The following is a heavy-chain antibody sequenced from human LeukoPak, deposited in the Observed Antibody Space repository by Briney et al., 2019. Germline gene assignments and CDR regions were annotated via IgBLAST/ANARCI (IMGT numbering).Heavy chain of an antibody. Sequence: PSETLSLTCTVSGGSISSHYWSWLRQPPGKGLEWIGYMYYSGSTKYNSSLKSRVTISVDTSKNQFSLKLSSVTAADTAVYYCARNGAVDWDAEYAFDIWGQGTWVTVSS. D-gene: IGHD3/OR15-3a*01. J-gene: IGHJ3*02. CDR2: MYYSGST. CDR3: ARNGAVDWDAEYAFDI. CDR1: GGSISSHY. V-gene: IGHV4-59*11.